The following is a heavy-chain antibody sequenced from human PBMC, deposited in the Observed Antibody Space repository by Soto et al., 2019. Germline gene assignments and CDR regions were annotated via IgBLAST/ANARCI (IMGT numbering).Heavy chain of an antibody. Sequence: SETLSLTCTVSGGSISSSSYYWGWIRQPPGKGLEWIGSIYYSGSTYYNPSLKSRVTISVDTSKNQFSLKLSSVTAADTAVYYCARRYSTIDYWGQGTLVTVSS. D-gene: IGHD3-10*01. V-gene: IGHV4-39*01. CDR3: ARRYSTIDY. J-gene: IGHJ4*02. CDR1: GGSISSSSYY. CDR2: IYYSGST.